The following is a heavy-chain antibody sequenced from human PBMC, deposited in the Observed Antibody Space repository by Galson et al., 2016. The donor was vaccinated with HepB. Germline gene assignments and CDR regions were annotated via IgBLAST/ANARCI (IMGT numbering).Heavy chain of an antibody. V-gene: IGHV1-2*02. CDR2: INPNSGGT. J-gene: IGHJ4*02. Sequence: SVKVSCKASGYTFTGFYMHWVRQAPGLGLEWMGWINPNSGGTNYAQKFLGRVTMTRDTSISTVYMEVGSLRSDDTAMYYCARGGSSSCDYWGQGTLVIVSS. CDR3: ARGGSSSCDY. CDR1: GYTFTGFY. D-gene: IGHD6-6*01.